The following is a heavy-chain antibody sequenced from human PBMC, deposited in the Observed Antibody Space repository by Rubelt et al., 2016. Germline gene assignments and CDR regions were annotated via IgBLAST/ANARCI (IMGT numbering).Heavy chain of an antibody. J-gene: IGHJ6*02. CDR1: GFTFSSYS. CDR3: AKHLAMVEDGMDV. CDR2: ISGGMETI. V-gene: IGHV3-48*04. Sequence: VQPGESLRLSCEGSGFTFSSYSMDWVRQVPGKGLEWISYISGGMETIYYADSVRGRFTISRDNAKNSLYLQMDSLRAEDTAVYYCAKHLAMVEDGMDVWGQGTTVTVSS. D-gene: IGHD3-10*01.